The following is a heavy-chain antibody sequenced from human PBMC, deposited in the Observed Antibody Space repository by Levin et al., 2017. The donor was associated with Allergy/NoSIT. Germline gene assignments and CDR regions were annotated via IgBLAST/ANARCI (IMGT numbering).Heavy chain of an antibody. Sequence: GGSLRLSCAASGFAFSRYGMHWFRQASGKGLEWVAFIWYDGSNEYSAESVQGRFTISRDNSKNTLYLQMNSLRVDDTAVYYCARDLSNYYFGSGSYFEGPDYWGQGTLVTVSS. J-gene: IGHJ4*02. CDR2: IWYDGSNE. CDR3: ARDLSNYYFGSGSYFEGPDY. D-gene: IGHD3-10*01. V-gene: IGHV3-33*01. CDR1: GFAFSRYG.